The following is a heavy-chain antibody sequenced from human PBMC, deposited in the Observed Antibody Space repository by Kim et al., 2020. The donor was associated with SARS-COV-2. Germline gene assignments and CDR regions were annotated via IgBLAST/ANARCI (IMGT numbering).Heavy chain of an antibody. Sequence: GGSLRLSCAASGFTFSSFAMTWVRQAPGKGLEWVSTLSDSGGNTFYADSVKGRFTISRDNSKNTLYLQMNSLRAEDTAVYYCAKKGVPLRGKGAFDLWGHGTLVTVSS. V-gene: IGHV3-23*01. D-gene: IGHD2-2*01. CDR1: GFTFSSFA. CDR2: LSDSGGNT. CDR3: AKKGVPLRGKGAFDL. J-gene: IGHJ2*01.